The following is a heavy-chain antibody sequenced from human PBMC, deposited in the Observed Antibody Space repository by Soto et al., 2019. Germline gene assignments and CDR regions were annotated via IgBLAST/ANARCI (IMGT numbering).Heavy chain of an antibody. J-gene: IGHJ4*02. D-gene: IGHD4-17*01. CDR2: IYYSGST. CDR1: GGSISSYY. Sequence: SETLSLTCTVSGGSISSYYWSWIRQPPGKGLEWIGYIYYSGSTNYNPSLKSRVTISVDTSKNQFSLKLSSVTAADTAVYYCARETSPTVSDLVSAYYFDYWGQGTLVTVSS. V-gene: IGHV4-59*01. CDR3: ARETSPTVSDLVSAYYFDY.